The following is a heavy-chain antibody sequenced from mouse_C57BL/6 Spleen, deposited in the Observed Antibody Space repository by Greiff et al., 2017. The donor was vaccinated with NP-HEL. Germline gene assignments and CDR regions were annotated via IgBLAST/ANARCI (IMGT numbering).Heavy chain of an antibody. CDR3: ASQAFSYPYYFDY. Sequence: ESGPGLVKPSQSLSLTCSVTGYSITSGYYWNWIRQFPGNKLEWMGYISYDGSNNYNPSLKNRISITRDTSKNQFFLKLNSVTTEDTATYYCASQAFSYPYYFDYWGQGTTLTVSS. CDR2: ISYDGSN. D-gene: IGHD1-1*01. J-gene: IGHJ2*01. CDR1: GYSITSGYY. V-gene: IGHV3-6*01.